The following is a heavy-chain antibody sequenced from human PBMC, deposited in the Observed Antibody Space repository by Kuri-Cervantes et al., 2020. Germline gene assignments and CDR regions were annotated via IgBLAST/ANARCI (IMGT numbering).Heavy chain of an antibody. CDR2: ISGSGGST. V-gene: IGHV3-23*01. J-gene: IGHJ5*02. D-gene: IGHD5-24*01. CDR3: AKEGSRRDGYNCWFDP. Sequence: GESLKISCAASGFTFSSYAMSWVRQAPGKGLEWVSAISGSGGSTYYADSVKGRFTISRDNSRNTLYLQMSSLRAEDTAIYYCAKEGSRRDGYNCWFDPWGHGTLVTVSS. CDR1: GFTFSSYA.